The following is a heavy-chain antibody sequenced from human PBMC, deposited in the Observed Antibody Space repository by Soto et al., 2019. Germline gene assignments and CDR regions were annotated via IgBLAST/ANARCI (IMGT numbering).Heavy chain of an antibody. V-gene: IGHV3-30-3*01. CDR1: GFTFSSYA. CDR2: ISYDGSNK. CDR3: AIEKYFQH. Sequence: QVQLVESGGGVVQPGRSLRLSCAASGFTFSSYAMHWVRQAPGKGLAWVAVISYDGSNKYYADSVKGRFTISRDNSKNTLYLQMNSLRAEDTAVYYCAIEKYFQHWGQGTLVTVSS. J-gene: IGHJ1*01.